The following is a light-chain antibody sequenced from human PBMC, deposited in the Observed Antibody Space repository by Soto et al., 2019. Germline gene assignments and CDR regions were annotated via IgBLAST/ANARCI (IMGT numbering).Light chain of an antibody. Sequence: QSVLTQPASVSGSPGQSITISCTGTSSDVGAHNFVSWYQQHPGKAPKLVIYDVGNRPSGVSNRFSGSKSGNTASLTISGLQAEDEADYYCSSFTTISTCVFGTGTRSPS. CDR1: SSDVGAHNF. J-gene: IGLJ1*01. V-gene: IGLV2-14*01. CDR2: DVG. CDR3: SSFTTISTCV.